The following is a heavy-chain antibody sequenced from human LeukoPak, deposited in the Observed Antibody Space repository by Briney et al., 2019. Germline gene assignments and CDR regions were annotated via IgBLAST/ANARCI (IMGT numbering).Heavy chain of an antibody. CDR3: ATVSPTYDILTGYSGYYFDY. D-gene: IGHD3-9*01. J-gene: IGHJ4*02. CDR1: GYTLTGLS. CDR2: FDPEDGET. Sequence: ASVKVSCKVSGYTLTGLSMHWVRQAPGKGLEWMGGFDPEDGETIYAQKFQGRVTMTEDTSTDTAYMELSSLRSEDTAVYYCATVSPTYDILTGYSGYYFDYWGQGTLVTVSS. V-gene: IGHV1-24*01.